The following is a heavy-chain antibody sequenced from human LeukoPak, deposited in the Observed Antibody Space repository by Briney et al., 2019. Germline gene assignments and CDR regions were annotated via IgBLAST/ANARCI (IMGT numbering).Heavy chain of an antibody. CDR1: GFTFSSYG. D-gene: IGHD3-3*01. CDR3: AKAGRDYDFWSGYYDFFDY. CDR2: ISYDGSHK. Sequence: GGSLRLSCAASGFTFSSYGMHWVRQAPGKGLDWVAVISYDGSHKYYADSVKGRFTISRDNSKNTLYLQMNSLRAEDTAVYYCAKAGRDYDFWSGYYDFFDYWGQGTLVTVSS. J-gene: IGHJ4*02. V-gene: IGHV3-30*18.